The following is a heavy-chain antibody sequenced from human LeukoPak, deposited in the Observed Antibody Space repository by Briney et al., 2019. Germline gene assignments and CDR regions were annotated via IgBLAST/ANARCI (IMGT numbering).Heavy chain of an antibody. CDR2: ISWNSGSI. D-gene: IGHD4-17*01. CDR3: AKEQYGDPGFDY. J-gene: IGHJ4*02. Sequence: GGSLRLSCAASGFTFDDYAMHWVRQAPGKGLEWVSGISWNSGSIGYADSVKGRFTISRDNAKNSLYLQMNSLRAEDTALYYCAKEQYGDPGFDYWGQGTLVTVSS. V-gene: IGHV3-9*01. CDR1: GFTFDDYA.